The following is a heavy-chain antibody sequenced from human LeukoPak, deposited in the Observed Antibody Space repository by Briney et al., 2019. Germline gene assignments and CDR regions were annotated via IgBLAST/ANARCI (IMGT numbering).Heavy chain of an antibody. D-gene: IGHD2-2*02. J-gene: IGHJ3*02. CDR2: IYYSGST. CDR3: ARQKLGYCSSTSCYIGDAFDI. V-gene: IGHV4-39*01. CDR1: GGSISSSSYY. Sequence: SETLSLTCTVSGGSISSSSYYWGWIRQPPGKGLEWIGSIYYSGSTYYNPSLKSRVTISVDTSKNQFSLKLSSVTAADTAVYYCARQKLGYCSSTSCYIGDAFDIWGQGKMVTVSS.